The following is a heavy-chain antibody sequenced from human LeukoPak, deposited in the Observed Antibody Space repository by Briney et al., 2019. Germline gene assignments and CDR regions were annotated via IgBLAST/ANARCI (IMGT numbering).Heavy chain of an antibody. CDR2: IKSKTDGGTT. J-gene: IGHJ4*02. V-gene: IGHV3-15*01. D-gene: IGHD1-26*01. CDR1: GFTFSNAW. Sequence: GGSLRLSCAASGFTFSNAWMSWVRQAPGKGLEWVGRIKSKTDGGTTDYAAPVKGRFTISRDESKNTLYLQMNSLRAEDTAVYYCAREIVGAPGYWGQGTLVTVSS. CDR3: AREIVGAPGY.